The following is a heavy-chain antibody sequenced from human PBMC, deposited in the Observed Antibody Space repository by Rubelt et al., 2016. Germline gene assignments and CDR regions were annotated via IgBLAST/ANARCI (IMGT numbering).Heavy chain of an antibody. V-gene: IGHV1-18*01. CDR2: IRTYNGNT. CDR3: ARGYCSSANCLFNWFDP. Sequence: QVQLVQSGAEVKKPGASVKVSCKASGYTFTTYGISWVRQAPGQGLEWMGWIRTYNGNTNYAQKRQGRVTWTPDTSTSTAYMELRSLRSDDTAMYFCARGYCSSANCLFNWFDPWGQGTLVTVSS. J-gene: IGHJ5*02. CDR1: GYTFTTYG. D-gene: IGHD2-2*01.